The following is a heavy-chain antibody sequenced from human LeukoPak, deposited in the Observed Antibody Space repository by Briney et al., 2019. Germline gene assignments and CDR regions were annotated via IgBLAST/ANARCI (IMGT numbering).Heavy chain of an antibody. J-gene: IGHJ4*02. CDR3: ATSNKTYYYDSSGYYYGYYFDY. D-gene: IGHD3-22*01. V-gene: IGHV1-24*01. CDR2: FDPEDGET. CDR1: GYTLTELS. Sequence: ASVKVSCKVSGYTLTELSMHWVRQAPGKGLEWMGGFDPEDGETIYAQKFQGRVTMTEDTSTDTAYMELSSLRSEDTAVYYCATSNKTYYYDSSGYYYGYYFDYWGQETLVTVSS.